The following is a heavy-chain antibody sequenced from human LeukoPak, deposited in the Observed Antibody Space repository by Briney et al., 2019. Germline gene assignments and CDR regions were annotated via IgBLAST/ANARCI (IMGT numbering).Heavy chain of an antibody. CDR3: ARRTVTNGWFRIDY. V-gene: IGHV4-59*08. CDR2: IYYNGAT. Sequence: SETLSLTCTVSGGSISTYYWSWIRQPPGKGLEWIEYIYYNGATDYNPSLKSRVTISVDTSKNEFSLKLSSVTAADTALYYCARRTVTNGWFRIDYWGQGSLVIVSS. D-gene: IGHD6-19*01. J-gene: IGHJ4*02. CDR1: GGSISTYY.